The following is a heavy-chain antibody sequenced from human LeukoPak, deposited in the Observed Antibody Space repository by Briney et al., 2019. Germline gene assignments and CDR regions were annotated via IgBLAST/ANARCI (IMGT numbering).Heavy chain of an antibody. D-gene: IGHD3-22*01. Sequence: PSETLSLTCAVYGGSFSGYYWSWIRQPPGKGLEWIGEINHSGSTNYNPSLKSRVTISVDTSKNQFSLKLSSVTAADTAVYYCARGAPRGYYYDSSGSKPFDYRGQGTLVTVSS. J-gene: IGHJ4*02. V-gene: IGHV4-34*01. CDR2: INHSGST. CDR3: ARGAPRGYYYDSSGSKPFDY. CDR1: GGSFSGYY.